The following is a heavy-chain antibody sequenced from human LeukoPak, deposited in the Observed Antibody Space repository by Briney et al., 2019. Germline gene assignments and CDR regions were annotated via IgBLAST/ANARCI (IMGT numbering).Heavy chain of an antibody. V-gene: IGHV1-2*02. J-gene: IGHJ1*01. CDR2: INPISGGT. CDR3: GSSTQERVSMTAIGN. CDR1: GYTSRPDY. Sequence: ASVKVSSTALGYTSRPDYIYCGRQAPGQGLEWMGWINPISGGTNFAQKFQGRVTLTRDTSIGTAYMELSGLRSDDTAVYYCGSSTQERVSMTAIGNGGQGTLVTVSS. D-gene: IGHD2-21*02.